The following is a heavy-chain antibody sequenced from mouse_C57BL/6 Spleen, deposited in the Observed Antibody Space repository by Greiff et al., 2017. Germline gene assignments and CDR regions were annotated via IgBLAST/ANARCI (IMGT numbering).Heavy chain of an antibody. D-gene: IGHD2-2*01. V-gene: IGHV5-4*03. Sequence: EVKLVESGGGLVKPGGSLKLSCAASGFTFSSYAMSWVRQTPEKRLEWVATISDGGSYTYYPDNVKGRITISRANAKNNLYLQMSHLKSEDTAMYYCARAPGGYDDAMDYWGQGTSVTVSS. CDR2: ISDGGSYT. J-gene: IGHJ4*01. CDR1: GFTFSSYA. CDR3: ARAPGGYDDAMDY.